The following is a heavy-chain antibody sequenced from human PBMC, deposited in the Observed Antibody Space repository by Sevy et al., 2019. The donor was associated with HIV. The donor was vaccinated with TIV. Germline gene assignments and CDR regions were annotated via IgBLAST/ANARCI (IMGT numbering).Heavy chain of an antibody. Sequence: GGSPRLSCAASGFTFSSHAMHWVRQAPGKGLDWVAVISSDGNSQYSADSVKGRFTISRDNSKNTLYLQMDSLRVEDTAVYYCARDLISGSYSQPLDYWGQGTLVTVSS. V-gene: IGHV3-30*04. CDR2: ISSDGNSQ. CDR1: GFTFSSHA. D-gene: IGHD1-26*01. J-gene: IGHJ4*02. CDR3: ARDLISGSYSQPLDY.